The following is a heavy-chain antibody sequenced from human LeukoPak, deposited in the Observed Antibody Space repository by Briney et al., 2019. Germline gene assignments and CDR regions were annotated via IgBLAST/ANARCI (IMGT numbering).Heavy chain of an antibody. J-gene: IGHJ6*02. Sequence: PGGSLRLSCAASGFTFSNYWMGWVRQAPGKGLEWVANIKQDGSEKYYVDSVKGRFTISRDNTKSSLYLQMNSLRDEDTAVYYCARVLDYYYGMDVWGQGTTVTVSS. V-gene: IGHV3-7*01. CDR3: ARVLDYYYGMDV. CDR1: GFTFSNYW. CDR2: IKQDGSEK.